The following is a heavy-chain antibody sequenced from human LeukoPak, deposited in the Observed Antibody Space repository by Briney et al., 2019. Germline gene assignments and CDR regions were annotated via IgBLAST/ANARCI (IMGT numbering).Heavy chain of an antibody. CDR3: ARDMAAAGSFVWWFDP. CDR1: GYTFTSYG. V-gene: IGHV1-18*01. J-gene: IGHJ5*02. CDR2: ISAYNGNT. Sequence: ASVKVSCKASGYTFTSYGISWVRQAPGQGLEWMGWISAYNGNTNYAQKLQGRVTMTTDTSTSTAYMELSSLRSEDTAVYYCARDMAAAGSFVWWFDPWGQGTLVTVSS. D-gene: IGHD6-13*01.